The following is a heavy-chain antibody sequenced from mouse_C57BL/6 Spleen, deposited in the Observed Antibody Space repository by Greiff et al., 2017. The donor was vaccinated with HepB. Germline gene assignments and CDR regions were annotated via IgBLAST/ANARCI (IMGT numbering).Heavy chain of an antibody. D-gene: IGHD1-1*01. V-gene: IGHV7-3*01. CDR3: ARDYGFDY. J-gene: IGHJ2*01. CDR2: IRNKANGYTT. CDR1: GFTFTDYY. Sequence: EVQLQQSGGGLVQPGGSLSLSCAASGFTFTDYYMSWVRQPPGKALEWLGFIRNKANGYTTEYSASVKGRFTISRDNSQSILYLQMNALRAEDSATYYCARDYGFDYWGQGTTLTVSS.